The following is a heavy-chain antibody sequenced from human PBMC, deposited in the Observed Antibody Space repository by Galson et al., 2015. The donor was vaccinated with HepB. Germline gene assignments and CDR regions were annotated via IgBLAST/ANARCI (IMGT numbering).Heavy chain of an antibody. Sequence: SVKVSCKASGYTFTSYGISWVRQAPGQGLEWMGWISAYNGNTNYAQKLQGRVTMTTDTSTITAYMELRSLRSDDTAVYYCARDFRGVITISGDYWGQGTLVTVSS. V-gene: IGHV1-18*01. CDR3: ARDFRGVITISGDY. J-gene: IGHJ4*02. CDR1: GYTFTSYG. D-gene: IGHD3-22*01. CDR2: ISAYNGNT.